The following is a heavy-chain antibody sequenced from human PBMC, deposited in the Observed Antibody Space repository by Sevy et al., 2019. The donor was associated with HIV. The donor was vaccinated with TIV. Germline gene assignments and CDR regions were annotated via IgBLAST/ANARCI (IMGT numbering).Heavy chain of an antibody. CDR3: ARHGAALNWFDP. CDR2: IYYSGST. V-gene: IGHV4-39*01. J-gene: IGHJ5*02. Sequence: SETLSLTCTVSGGSISSSSYYWGWIRQPPGKGLEWIGSIYYSGSTYYNPSLKSRVTISVDTSKNQFSLKLSSVTAADTAIYYCARHGAALNWFDPWGRGTLVTVSS. D-gene: IGHD3-16*01. CDR1: GGSISSSSYY.